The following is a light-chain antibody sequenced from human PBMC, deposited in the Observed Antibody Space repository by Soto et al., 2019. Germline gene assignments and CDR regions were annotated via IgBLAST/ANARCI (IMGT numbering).Light chain of an antibody. V-gene: IGLV2-8*01. J-gene: IGLJ1*01. Sequence: QSALTQPPSASGSPGQSVAISCTGTSSDVGGYNYVSWYQQHPGKAPKLMIYEVNKRPSGVPDRFSGSKSGNTASLTVSGLQAEDEAYYYFSSYAGSRNVFGTGTKVTVL. CDR1: SSDVGGYNY. CDR3: SSYAGSRNV. CDR2: EVN.